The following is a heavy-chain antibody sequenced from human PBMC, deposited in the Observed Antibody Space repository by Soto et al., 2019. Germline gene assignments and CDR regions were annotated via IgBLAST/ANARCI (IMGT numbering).Heavy chain of an antibody. J-gene: IGHJ5*02. D-gene: IGHD1-26*01. CDR2: IYYTGTT. Sequence: SETLSLTCAVSGYSITSSYWWGWIRQPPGKGLEWIGYIYYTGTTYYNPSLRSRVTTSVDTSKNQFSLSLRSVSAVDTAGYYCAGSVGELLGLDPWGQGSLVTVSS. CDR1: GYSITSSYW. CDR3: AGSVGELLGLDP. V-gene: IGHV4-28*01.